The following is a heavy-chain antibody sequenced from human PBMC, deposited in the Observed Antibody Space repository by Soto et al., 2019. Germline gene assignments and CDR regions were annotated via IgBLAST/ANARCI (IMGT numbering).Heavy chain of an antibody. CDR3: AKLGFPGDIYLDP. CDR2: IHPLDSET. CDR1: GYNFTSFL. D-gene: IGHD5-12*01. V-gene: IGHV5-51*01. J-gene: IGHJ5*02. Sequence: VESLKISFKFSGYNFTSFLLFLVLQMPGKGLEWLANIHPLDSETNYGPSLQGQVTISADKSITTAFLHWSNLNASDTGIYFCAKLGFPGDIYLDPWGQGSLVTVSS.